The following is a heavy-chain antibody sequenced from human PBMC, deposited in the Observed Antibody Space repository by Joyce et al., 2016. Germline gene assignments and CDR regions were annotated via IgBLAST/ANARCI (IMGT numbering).Heavy chain of an antibody. CDR3: ARGDYDFWSGTKRDNWFDP. CDR2: INPNSGAT. V-gene: IGHV1-2*06. D-gene: IGHD3-3*01. J-gene: IGHJ5*02. CDR1: GYTFTGYY. Sequence: QVQLVQSGAEVKKPGASVKVSCKASGYTFTGYYLHWVRQAPGQGREGMGRINPNSGATIYAQKFQGRGSMTRDTSFSTAYMELSGLRFDDTAIYYCARGDYDFWSGTKRDNWFDPWGQGTLVTVSS.